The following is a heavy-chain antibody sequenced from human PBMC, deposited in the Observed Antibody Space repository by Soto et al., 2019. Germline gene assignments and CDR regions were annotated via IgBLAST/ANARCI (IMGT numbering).Heavy chain of an antibody. CDR1: GDSVSSNSAA. J-gene: IGHJ4*02. CDR3: ARHSGGSSWNLDY. Sequence: SQTLSLTCAISGDSVSSNSAAWHWIRQSPSRGLEWLGRTYYRSRWYNDYAESVKSRITINPDTSKNQVSLLLNSVTPEDTAVYYCARHSGGSSWNLDYWGQGTLVTVSS. V-gene: IGHV6-1*01. CDR2: TYYRSRWYN. D-gene: IGHD6-13*01.